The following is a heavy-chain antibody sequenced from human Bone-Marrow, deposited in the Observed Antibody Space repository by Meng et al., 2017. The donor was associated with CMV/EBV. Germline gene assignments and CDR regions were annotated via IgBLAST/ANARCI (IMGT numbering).Heavy chain of an antibody. D-gene: IGHD6-13*01. J-gene: IGHJ4*02. CDR3: ARGRTAAGATTTTFDY. Sequence: VQHKQGGAGLLKPPETLSLTCAVYGGSFSGYYWGWIRQPPGKGLEWIGEINHSGSTNYNPSLKSRVTISVDTSKNQFSLKLSSVTAADTAVYYCARGRTAAGATTTTFDYWGQGTLVTVSS. CDR2: INHSGST. CDR1: GGSFSGYY. V-gene: IGHV4-34*01.